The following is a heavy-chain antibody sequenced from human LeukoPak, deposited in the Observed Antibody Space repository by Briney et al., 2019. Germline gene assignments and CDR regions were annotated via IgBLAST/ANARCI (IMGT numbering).Heavy chain of an antibody. CDR2: ISAYNGNT. J-gene: IGHJ6*03. Sequence: ASVKVSCKASGYTFTSYGISWVRQAPGQGLEWMGWISAYNGNTNYAQKLQGRVTMTTDTSTSTAYMELRSLRSDDTAVYYCARVRSYSSYEYYYYYYMDVWGKGTTVTVSS. D-gene: IGHD4-11*01. V-gene: IGHV1-18*01. CDR1: GYTFTSYG. CDR3: ARVRSYSSYEYYYYYYMDV.